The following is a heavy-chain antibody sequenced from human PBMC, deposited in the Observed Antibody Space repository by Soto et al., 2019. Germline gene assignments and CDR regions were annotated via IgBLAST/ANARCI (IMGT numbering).Heavy chain of an antibody. CDR1: GFTFSDFD. Sequence: QVQLVESGGGVVQPGRSLRLSCEASGFTFSDFDMHCVRQAPGKGLEWVAVISYRGSNKYYADSVKGRFTISRDNSNNMLYVQMDDLRPNDTAIYYCVKEAHRASRLEYWGRGTLVTVSS. J-gene: IGHJ4*02. CDR3: VKEAHRASRLEY. CDR2: ISYRGSNK. V-gene: IGHV3-30*18. D-gene: IGHD6-6*01.